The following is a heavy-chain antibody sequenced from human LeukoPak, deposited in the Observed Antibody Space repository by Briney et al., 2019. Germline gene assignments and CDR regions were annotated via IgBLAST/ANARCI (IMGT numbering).Heavy chain of an antibody. CDR1: GGSISRSSYY. CDR3: ARQDIWFGELVV. J-gene: IGHJ6*02. D-gene: IGHD3-10*01. Sequence: SETLSLTCIVSGGSISRSSYYWGWLRQAPGKGLEWTGTISDSGSTYYSPSLKSRVTISVDTSKNQFSLKLRFVTAADTAVYYCARQDIWFGELVVWGQGTTVTVSS. CDR2: ISDSGST. V-gene: IGHV4-39*01.